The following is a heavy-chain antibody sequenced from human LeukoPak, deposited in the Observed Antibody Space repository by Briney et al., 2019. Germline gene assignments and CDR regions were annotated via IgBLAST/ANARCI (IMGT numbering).Heavy chain of an antibody. D-gene: IGHD1-26*01. CDR2: ISAYNGNT. Sequence: ASVKVSCKVSGYTLTELSMHWVRQAPGQGLEWMGWISAYNGNTNYAQKLQGRVTMTTDTSTSTAYMELRSLRSDDTAVYYCARARGWGILAYWGQGTLVTVSS. V-gene: IGHV1-18*01. CDR3: ARARGWGILAY. J-gene: IGHJ4*02. CDR1: GYTLTELS.